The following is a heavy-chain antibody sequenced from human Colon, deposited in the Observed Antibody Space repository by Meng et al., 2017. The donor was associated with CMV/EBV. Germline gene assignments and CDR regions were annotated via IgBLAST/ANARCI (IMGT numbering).Heavy chain of an antibody. V-gene: IGHV3-21*01. Sequence: GESLKISCAASGFTFSSYSMNWVRQAPGKGLECVSSISGSSDSIYYVDSVKGRFTISRDNAKNSLYLQMNSLRAEDTAIYYCAGGYYFDYWGHGTLVTVSS. CDR2: ISGSSDSI. D-gene: IGHD3-16*01. J-gene: IGHJ4*01. CDR3: AGGYYFDY. CDR1: GFTFSSYS.